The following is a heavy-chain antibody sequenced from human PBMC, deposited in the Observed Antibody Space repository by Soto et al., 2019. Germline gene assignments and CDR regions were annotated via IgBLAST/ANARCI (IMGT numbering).Heavy chain of an antibody. CDR1: GGPISSYY. CDR3: ARAPYVGEYYDGMDV. D-gene: IGHD3-10*01. Sequence: QVQLQESGPGLVKPSETLSLTCTVSGGPISSYYWSWIRQPPGKGLEWIGYIHYSGSTNYNPSLTSRVTVSVDTSKNQFSLKLSSVTAADTAVYYCARAPYVGEYYDGMDVWGQGTTVTVSS. CDR2: IHYSGST. J-gene: IGHJ6*02. V-gene: IGHV4-59*08.